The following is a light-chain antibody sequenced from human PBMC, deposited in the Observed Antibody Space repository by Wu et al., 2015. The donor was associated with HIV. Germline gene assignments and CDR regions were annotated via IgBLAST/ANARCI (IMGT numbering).Light chain of an antibody. CDR3: RQYGGSPYT. V-gene: IGKV3-20*01. CDR2: GAS. J-gene: IGKJ2*01. CDR1: QSVSSSN. Sequence: EIVLTQSPGTLSLSPGERATLSCRASQSVSSSNLAWYQQKPGQAPRLLIYGASSRATGIPDRFSGSGSGTDFTLTISRLEPEDFAVYYCRQYGGSPYTFGQGTKLEIK.